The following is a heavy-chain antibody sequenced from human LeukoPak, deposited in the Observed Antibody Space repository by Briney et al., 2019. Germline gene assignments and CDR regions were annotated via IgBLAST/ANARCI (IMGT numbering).Heavy chain of an antibody. V-gene: IGHV3-23*01. CDR1: GFTFSSYA. CDR3: ARVIMLRGVITYFHY. CDR2: IRDSGGST. D-gene: IGHD3-10*01. J-gene: IGHJ1*01. Sequence: GGSLRLSCVASGFTFSSYAMSWVRQAPGKGLEWVSVIRDSGGSTYYADSVKGRFTISRDNSKNTLYVQMSSLRVEDTAVYYCARVIMLRGVITYFHYWGQGTLVTVSS.